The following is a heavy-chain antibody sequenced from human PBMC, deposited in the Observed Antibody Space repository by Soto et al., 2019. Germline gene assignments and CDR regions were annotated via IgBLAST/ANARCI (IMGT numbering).Heavy chain of an antibody. CDR2: TYYRSKWYN. J-gene: IGHJ4*02. CDR3: ARSSYYDFWSGPDFDY. D-gene: IGHD3-3*01. CDR1: GDSVSSNSAA. Sequence: SQTLSLTCAISGDSVSSNSAAWNWIRQSPSRGLEWLGRTYYRSKWYNDYAVSVKSRITINPDTSKNQFSLQLNSVTPEDTAVFYCARSSYYDFWSGPDFDYWGQGTLVTVSS. V-gene: IGHV6-1*01.